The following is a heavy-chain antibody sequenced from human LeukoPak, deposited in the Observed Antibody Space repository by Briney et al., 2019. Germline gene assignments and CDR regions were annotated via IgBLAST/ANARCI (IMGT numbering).Heavy chain of an antibody. D-gene: IGHD3-16*02. J-gene: IGHJ6*03. CDR1: GGSISSYY. CDR2: IYYSGST. Sequence: SETLSLTCTVSGGSISSYYWSWIRQPPGKGLEWIGYIYYSGSTNYNPSLKSRVTISVDTSKNQFSLKLSSVTAADTAVYYCARGSLGTGTTAYYYYMDVWGKGTTVTVSS. V-gene: IGHV4-59*01. CDR3: ARGSLGTGTTAYYYYMDV.